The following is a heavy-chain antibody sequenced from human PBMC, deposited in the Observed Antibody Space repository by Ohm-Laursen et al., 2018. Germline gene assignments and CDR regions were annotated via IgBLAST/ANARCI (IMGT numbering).Heavy chain of an antibody. D-gene: IGHD2-15*01. CDR1: GFTFSNYG. V-gene: IGHV3-23*01. J-gene: IGHJ4*02. CDR2: ISGSGGTT. CDR3: AKDPDMGYCSGGTCYFVDY. Sequence: SLRLSCSAVGFTFSNYGMSWVRQAPGKGLEWVSAISGSGGTTYYADSVKGRFTISRDNSRNTLYLQMNSLGAEDTAVYYCAKDPDMGYCSGGTCYFVDYWGQGTLVTVSS.